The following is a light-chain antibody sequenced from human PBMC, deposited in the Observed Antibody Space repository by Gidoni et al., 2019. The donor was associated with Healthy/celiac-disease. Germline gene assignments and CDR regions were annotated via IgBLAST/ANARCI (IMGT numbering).Light chain of an antibody. Sequence: DRVTITCRASQSISSYLNWYQQKPGKAPKLLIYAAASLQSGVPSRFSGSGSGTDFTLTISSLQPEDFATYYCQQSYSTQFTFGPXTKVDIK. V-gene: IGKV1-39*01. CDR3: QQSYSTQFT. J-gene: IGKJ3*01. CDR2: AAA. CDR1: QSISSY.